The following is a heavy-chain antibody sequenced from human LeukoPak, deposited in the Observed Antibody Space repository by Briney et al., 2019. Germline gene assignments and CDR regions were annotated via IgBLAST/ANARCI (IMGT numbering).Heavy chain of an antibody. V-gene: IGHV4-59*01. D-gene: IGHD5-24*01. J-gene: IGHJ3*02. CDR3: AREGGDGYNYALDM. CDR1: GRSFSSSY. CDR2: IYYSGST. Sequence: SETLSLTCTVSGRSFSSSYYSWVRQPPGKGLEWIGYIYYSGSTNYNPSLKSRVTISVDTSKNQFSLKLSSVAAADTAVYYMAREGGDGYNYALDMWGERTIFTVSS.